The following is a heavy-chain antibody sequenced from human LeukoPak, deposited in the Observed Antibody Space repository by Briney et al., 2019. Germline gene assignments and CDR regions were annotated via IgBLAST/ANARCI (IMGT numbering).Heavy chain of an antibody. J-gene: IGHJ5*02. CDR1: GFSFASYA. CDR2: IYSGGDT. Sequence: GESLRLSCAASGFSFASYAMSWVRQAPGKGLEWVSVIYSGGDTYYADSVKGRFTISRDNSKNTLYLQMNSLRAEDTAVYYCAREDDGETGSYWGVDPWGQGTLVTVSS. D-gene: IGHD1-26*01. V-gene: IGHV3-66*01. CDR3: AREDDGETGSYWGVDP.